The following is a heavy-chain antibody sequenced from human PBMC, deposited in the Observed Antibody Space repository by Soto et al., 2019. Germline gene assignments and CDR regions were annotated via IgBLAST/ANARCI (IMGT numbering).Heavy chain of an antibody. J-gene: IGHJ4*01. V-gene: IGHV3-23*01. Sequence: EVQLLESGGGLEQPGGSLRLSCAAAGFSFSGYAMNWVRQAPGKGLEWVSSISGSGVTANYADFVKGRFTNSRDKSKHIVYLQINSLRADDTAVYYCAKDRKGYNGAHFDYWGHGTRVTVSS. CDR1: GFSFSGYA. CDR3: AKDRKGYNGAHFDY. CDR2: ISGSGVTA. D-gene: IGHD1-1*01.